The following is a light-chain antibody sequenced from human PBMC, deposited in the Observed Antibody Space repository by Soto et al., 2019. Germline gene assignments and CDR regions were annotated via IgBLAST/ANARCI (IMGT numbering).Light chain of an antibody. V-gene: IGKV1-33*01. Sequence: DIQMTQSPSSLSASVGDRVTITCQASQDISNYLNWYQQKPGKAPKLLIYDASNLETGVPSRFSGSGSGTDFTFTIISLQPEDIATYYCQQYDNLPRGTFGHGTKVDIK. CDR1: QDISNY. CDR2: DAS. J-gene: IGKJ3*01. CDR3: QQYDNLPRGT.